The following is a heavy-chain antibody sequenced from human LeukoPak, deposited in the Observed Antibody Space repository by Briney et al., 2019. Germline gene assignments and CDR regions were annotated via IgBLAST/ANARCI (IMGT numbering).Heavy chain of an antibody. CDR2: TGTAGDT. Sequence: GSLRIPCSASGFNFSTFDFHRVRQNTGKRLGWVSATGTAGDTWYSGSVKGRFTISRENAKSSMYLQMNSLRAGDTAVYYCARQNRNGFDYWGQGTLVTVSS. CDR1: GFNFSTFD. CDR3: ARQNRNGFDY. J-gene: IGHJ4*02. D-gene: IGHD2-8*01. V-gene: IGHV3-13*01.